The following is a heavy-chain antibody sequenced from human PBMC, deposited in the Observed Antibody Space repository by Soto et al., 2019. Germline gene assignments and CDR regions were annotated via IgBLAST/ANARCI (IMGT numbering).Heavy chain of an antibody. V-gene: IGHV3-23*01. D-gene: IGHD3-10*01. Sequence: EVQLLESGGGLVQPGGSLRLSCAASGFTFSSYAMSWVRQAPGKGLEWVSAISGSGGSTYYADSVKGRFTISRDNSKKTLYLQMNSLRAEDTAVYYFAKAGGFGGEWYFDLWGRGTLVTVSS. CDR2: ISGSGGST. J-gene: IGHJ2*01. CDR3: AKAGGFGGEWYFDL. CDR1: GFTFSSYA.